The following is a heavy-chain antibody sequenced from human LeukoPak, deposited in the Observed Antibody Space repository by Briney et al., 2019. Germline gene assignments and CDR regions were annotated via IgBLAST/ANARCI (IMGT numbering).Heavy chain of an antibody. V-gene: IGHV3-11*01. CDR1: GFTFSDYY. CDR3: VIAAAGPGDNQH. Sequence: GGSLRLSRAASGFTFSDYYMSWIRQAPGKGLEGVSYISSSGSTIYYADSVKGRFTISRDNAKNSLYLQMNSLRAEDTAVYYCVIAAAGPGDNQHWGQGTLVTFSS. J-gene: IGHJ1*01. D-gene: IGHD6-13*01. CDR2: ISSSGSTI.